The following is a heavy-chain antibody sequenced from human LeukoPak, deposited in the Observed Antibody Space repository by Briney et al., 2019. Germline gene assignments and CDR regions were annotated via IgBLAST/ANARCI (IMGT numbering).Heavy chain of an antibody. CDR1: GGSISSYY. CDR2: IYTSGST. CDR3: ARGLAGATYYYYYYMDV. D-gene: IGHD1-26*01. J-gene: IGHJ6*03. V-gene: IGHV4-4*07. Sequence: PSETLSLTCTVSGGSISSYYWSWIRQPAGKGLEWIGRIYTSGSTNYNPSLKSRVTISVDTSKNQFSLKLSSVTAADTAVYYCARGLAGATYYYYYYMDVWGKGTTVTVSS.